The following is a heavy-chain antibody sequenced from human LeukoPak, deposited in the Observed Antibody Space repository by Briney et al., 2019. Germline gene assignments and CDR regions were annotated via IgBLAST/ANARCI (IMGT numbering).Heavy chain of an antibody. J-gene: IGHJ4*02. D-gene: IGHD1-26*01. CDR3: ARDSLGGSYQTSAYY. CDR1: GYTFTSYY. Sequence: ASVKVSCKASGYTFTSYYMHWVRQAPGQGLEWMGIINPSGGSTSYAQKLQGRVTMTTDTSTSTAYMELRSLRSDDTAVYYCARDSLGGSYQTSAYYWGQGTLVTVSS. V-gene: IGHV1-46*01. CDR2: INPSGGST.